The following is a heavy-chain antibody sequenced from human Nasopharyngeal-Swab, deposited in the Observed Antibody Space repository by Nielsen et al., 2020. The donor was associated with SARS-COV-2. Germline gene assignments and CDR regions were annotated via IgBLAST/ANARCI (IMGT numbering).Heavy chain of an antibody. CDR1: GFTFSSYS. J-gene: IGHJ4*02. CDR2: ISSSSSTI. Sequence: GESLKISCAASGFTFSSYSMNWVRQAPGKGLEWVSYISSSSSTIYYADSVKGRFTISRDNAKNSLYLQMNSLRDEDTAVYYCAREAVAGPDYWGQGTLVTVSS. CDR3: AREAVAGPDY. V-gene: IGHV3-48*02. D-gene: IGHD6-19*01.